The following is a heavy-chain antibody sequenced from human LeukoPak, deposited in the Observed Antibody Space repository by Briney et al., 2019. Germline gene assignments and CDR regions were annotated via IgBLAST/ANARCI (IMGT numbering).Heavy chain of an antibody. D-gene: IGHD6-19*01. J-gene: IGHJ4*02. CDR2: ISYDGSNK. V-gene: IGHV3-30*18. Sequence: GGSLRLSGAASGFTSSSYGMHWVRQAPGKGLEWVAVISYDGSNKYYADAVKGRFTISRDNSKNTLYLQMNSLRAEDTAVYYCAKRVWIAVAGRYWGQGTLVTVSS. CDR1: GFTSSSYG. CDR3: AKRVWIAVAGRY.